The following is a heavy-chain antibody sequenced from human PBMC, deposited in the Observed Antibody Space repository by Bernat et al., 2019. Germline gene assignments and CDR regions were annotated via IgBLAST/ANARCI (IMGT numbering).Heavy chain of an antibody. D-gene: IGHD4-17*01. CDR2: IYYSGST. J-gene: IGHJ5*02. CDR3: ARTFYYGDSYNWFDP. Sequence: QVQLQESGPGLVKPSETLSLTCTVSGGSISSYYWSWIRQPPGKGLEWIGYIYYSGSTNYNPSLKSRVTISVDTSKNQFSLKLSSVTAADTAVYYCARTFYYGDSYNWFDPWGQGTLVTVSS. CDR1: GGSISSYY. V-gene: IGHV4-59*08.